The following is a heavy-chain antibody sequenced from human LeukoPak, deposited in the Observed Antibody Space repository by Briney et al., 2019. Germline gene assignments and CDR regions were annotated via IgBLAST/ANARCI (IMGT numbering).Heavy chain of an antibody. J-gene: IGHJ5*02. CDR2: IYYSGST. CDR3: ARVVPTARRYNWFDP. V-gene: IGHV4-39*07. Sequence: SETLSLTCSVSGGSISSSSFYWAWIRQPPGKGLEWIGSIYYSGSTNYNLSLKSRVTISVDMSKNQFSLQLTSVTAADTAIYYCARVVPTARRYNWFDPWGQGTLVTVSS. D-gene: IGHD2-2*01. CDR1: GGSISSSSFY.